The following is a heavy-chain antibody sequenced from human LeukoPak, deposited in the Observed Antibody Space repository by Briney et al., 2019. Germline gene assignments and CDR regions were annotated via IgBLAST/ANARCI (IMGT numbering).Heavy chain of an antibody. CDR3: ARDVGSHFDY. CDR2: IYYSGST. V-gene: IGHV4-59*01. Sequence: SETLSLTCTVSGGSISSYYWSWIRQPPGKGLEWIGYIYYSGSTNYNPSLKSRVTISVDTSKNQFSLKLSSVTAADTAVYYCARDVGSHFDYRGQGTLVTVSS. CDR1: GGSISSYY. D-gene: IGHD1-1*01. J-gene: IGHJ4*02.